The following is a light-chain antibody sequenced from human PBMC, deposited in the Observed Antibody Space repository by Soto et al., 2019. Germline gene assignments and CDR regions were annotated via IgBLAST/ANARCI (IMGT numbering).Light chain of an antibody. CDR2: AAS. J-gene: IGKJ1*01. Sequence: QVTQSPASLSASIEDRVIITCRASQSISNHLNLYQQKPGKAPKLLIFAASSLQSGVPSRFSGGRSGPDFTLTISSLQPEDFATYYCPQSYSSPPTFAQGTKVDIK. CDR3: PQSYSSPPT. CDR1: QSISNH. V-gene: IGKV1-39*01.